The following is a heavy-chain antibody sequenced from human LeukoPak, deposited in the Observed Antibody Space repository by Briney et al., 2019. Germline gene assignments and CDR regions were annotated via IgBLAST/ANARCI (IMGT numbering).Heavy chain of an antibody. V-gene: IGHV6-1*01. Sequence: SQTLALTCAISGDSDHSNCAAWNWIPQSPSRGLEWLGRKYYRYKRCNDYAVSVKSRITLNPDTSKNQFSLQLNSVTREDTAVDYCAREQWLVRRDYYYYYGMDVWGQGTTVTVSS. J-gene: IGHJ6*02. CDR1: GDSDHSNCAA. CDR3: AREQWLVRRDYYYYYGMDV. D-gene: IGHD6-19*01. CDR2: KYYRYKRCN.